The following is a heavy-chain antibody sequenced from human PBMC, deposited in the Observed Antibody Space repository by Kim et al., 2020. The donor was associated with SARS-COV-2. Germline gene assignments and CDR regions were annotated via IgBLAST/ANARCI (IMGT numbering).Heavy chain of an antibody. CDR3: ARDLRVPAAMRYYYYGMDV. J-gene: IGHJ6*02. D-gene: IGHD2-2*01. CDR2: ISSSSSYT. V-gene: IGHV3-11*05. CDR1: GFTFSDYY. Sequence: GGSLRLSCAASGFTFSDYYMSWIRQAPGKGLEWVSYISSSSSYTNYADSVKGRFTISRDNAKNSLYLQMNSLRAEDTAVYYCARDLRVPAAMRYYYYGMDVWGQGTTVTVSS.